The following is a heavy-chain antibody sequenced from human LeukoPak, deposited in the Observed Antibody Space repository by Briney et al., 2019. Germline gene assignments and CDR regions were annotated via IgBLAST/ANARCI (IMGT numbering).Heavy chain of an antibody. CDR1: GFTFSSYS. V-gene: IGHV3-21*01. CDR3: AREGASSGYSLDY. D-gene: IGHD3-22*01. Sequence: GGSLRLSCAASGFTFSSYSMNWVRQAPGKGLKWVSSISSSSSYIYYADSVKGRFTISRDNAKNSLYLQMNSLRAEDTAVYYCAREGASSGYSLDYWGQGTLVTVSS. CDR2: ISSSSSYI. J-gene: IGHJ4*02.